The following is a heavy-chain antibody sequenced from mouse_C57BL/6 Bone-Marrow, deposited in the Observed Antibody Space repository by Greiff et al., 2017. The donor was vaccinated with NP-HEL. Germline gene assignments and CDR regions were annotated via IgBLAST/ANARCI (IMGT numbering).Heavy chain of an antibody. D-gene: IGHD1-1*01. CDR3: TRCYYYGSSSLWAMDY. V-gene: IGHV5-9-1*02. Sequence: EVQRVESGEGLVKPGGSLKPSCAASGFTFSSYAMSWVRQTPEKRLEWVAYISSGGDYIYYADTVKGRFTISRDNARNTLYLQMSSLKSEDTAMYYCTRCYYYGSSSLWAMDYWGQGTSVTVSS. J-gene: IGHJ4*01. CDR2: ISSGGDYI. CDR1: GFTFSSYA.